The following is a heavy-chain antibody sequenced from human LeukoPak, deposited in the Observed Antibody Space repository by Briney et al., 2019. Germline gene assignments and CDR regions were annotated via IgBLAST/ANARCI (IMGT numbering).Heavy chain of an antibody. CDR1: GGSIRSANHH. J-gene: IGHJ4*02. CDR3: ARRGYFDGSGLDH. CDR2: IYYTGNT. Sequence: SETLSLTCTVSGGSIRSANHHWGWIRQPPGKGREYIGLIYYTGNTYFNPSLRSRVTISVDTSKNQLSLKLSSVTAADTAVYFCARRGYFDGSGLDHWGQGTLVTVSS. V-gene: IGHV4-39*07. D-gene: IGHD3-22*01.